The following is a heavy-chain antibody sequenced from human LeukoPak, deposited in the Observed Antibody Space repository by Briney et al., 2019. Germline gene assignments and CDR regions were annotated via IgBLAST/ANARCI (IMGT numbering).Heavy chain of an antibody. J-gene: IGHJ4*02. CDR3: ARGDDNIFRAFAY. Sequence: VASVKVSCKASGGTFSSYAISWVRQAPGQGLEWMGGIIPIFGTANYAQKFQGRVTITADESTSTAYMELSSLRSEDTAVYYCARGDDNIFRAFAYWGQGTLVTVSS. V-gene: IGHV1-69*13. D-gene: IGHD3-3*02. CDR2: IIPIFGTA. CDR1: GGTFSSYA.